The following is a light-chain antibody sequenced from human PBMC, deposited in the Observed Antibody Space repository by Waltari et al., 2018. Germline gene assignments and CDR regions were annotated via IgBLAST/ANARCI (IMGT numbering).Light chain of an antibody. V-gene: IGLV1-44*01. CDR2: SNN. CDR1: NSDIGSNY. CDR3: ASWDDRLYGWV. Sequence: QSVMTQPPSASGTPGQRVTISCSGSNSDIGSNYVYWYQQLPGTAPKLLIYSNNGRPSGFPDRFSGSKSGTSSSLAISGLQSEDEGDYYCASWDDRLYGWVFGGGTTVTVL. J-gene: IGLJ3*02.